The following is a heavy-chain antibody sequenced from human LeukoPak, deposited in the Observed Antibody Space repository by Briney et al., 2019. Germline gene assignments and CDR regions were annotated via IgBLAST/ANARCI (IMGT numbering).Heavy chain of an antibody. CDR1: GGTFISYA. CDR2: FIPIFGTA. Sequence: GASVKVACKASGGTFISYAIIWLRQAPGQGVDWMGGFIPIFGTANYAQNFQGRVMITADESTSTAYMELSSLRSEDTAVYYCARSPPGLIYMDVWGKEPTVSVSS. V-gene: IGHV1-69*13. D-gene: IGHD2-8*01. CDR3: ARSPPGLIYMDV. J-gene: IGHJ6*03.